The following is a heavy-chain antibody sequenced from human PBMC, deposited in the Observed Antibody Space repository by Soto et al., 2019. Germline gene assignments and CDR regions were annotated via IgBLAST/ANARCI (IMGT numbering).Heavy chain of an antibody. V-gene: IGHV1-18*01. CDR3: ATRSPAFDY. J-gene: IGHJ4*02. CDR2: ISTYKGNT. Sequence: QVQLVQSGPEVKKPGASVKVSCKTSGYTFTDYGISWVRQAPGQGLEWMGWISTYKGNTNYAQKFQGRVTMTTDTPTSKAYMELRSLRSDDTAVYYCATRSPAFDYWGQGTLVTVSS. CDR1: GYTFTDYG.